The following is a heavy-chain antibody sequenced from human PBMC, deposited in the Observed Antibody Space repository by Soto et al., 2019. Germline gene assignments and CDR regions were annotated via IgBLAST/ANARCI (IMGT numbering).Heavy chain of an antibody. D-gene: IGHD5-12*01. Sequence: EVQLEESGGGLFQPGGPLRLTCAVSGFSLNNYWMHWVRQRPGKGLVWVARIYRDGTTSYADSVKGRFTISRDNAKNTVSLQMNSLKDEDTAVYYCMRGNTGYGNFDYWGQGTLVTVSS. CDR3: MRGNTGYGNFDY. V-gene: IGHV3-74*01. J-gene: IGHJ4*02. CDR1: GFSLNNYW. CDR2: IYRDGTT.